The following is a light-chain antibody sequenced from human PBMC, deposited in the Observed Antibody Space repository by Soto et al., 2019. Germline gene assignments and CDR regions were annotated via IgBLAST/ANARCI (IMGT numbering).Light chain of an antibody. J-gene: IGKJ2*01. CDR3: QQYNNWPRT. Sequence: EIVMTQSPATLSVSPGERATLSCRTSQSVSSNLAWYQQKPGQVPRLLIYGVSTGATGIPARFSGSGSGTEFTLTISSLRSEEFAVSYCQQYNNWPRTFGQGTNLETK. CDR1: QSVSSN. V-gene: IGKV3-15*01. CDR2: GVS.